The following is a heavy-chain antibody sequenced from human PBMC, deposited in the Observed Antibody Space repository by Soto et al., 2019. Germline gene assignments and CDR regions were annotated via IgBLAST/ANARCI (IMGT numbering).Heavy chain of an antibody. CDR2: IYSSGST. CDR1: GGAISGYY. V-gene: IGHV4-4*07. D-gene: IGHD3-3*01. Sequence: PSENLSLTCRVPGGAISGYYWTLLRQSDGEGLEWIGRIYSSGSTNYNPSLKSRVTISLDTSMNYFSLRLSSVTAADTAVYYCARGQRFSDWFDPWGQGTLVTVSS. J-gene: IGHJ5*02. CDR3: ARGQRFSDWFDP.